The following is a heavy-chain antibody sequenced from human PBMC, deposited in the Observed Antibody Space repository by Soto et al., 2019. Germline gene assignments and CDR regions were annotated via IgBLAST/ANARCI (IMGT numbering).Heavy chain of an antibody. Sequence: ASVEVSCKASGYTVTSYYMHWVRQAPGQGREWMGIINPSGGSTSYAQKFRGRVTMAGDTSTNTAYMELSSLRSEDTAVYYRAGSPEWSYALSHLVITTFGFYWGQGTLVPSPQ. V-gene: IGHV1-46*03. CDR3: AGSPEWSYALSHLVITTFGFY. D-gene: IGHD3-22*01. CDR1: GYTVTSYY. J-gene: IGHJ4*02. CDR2: INPSGGST.